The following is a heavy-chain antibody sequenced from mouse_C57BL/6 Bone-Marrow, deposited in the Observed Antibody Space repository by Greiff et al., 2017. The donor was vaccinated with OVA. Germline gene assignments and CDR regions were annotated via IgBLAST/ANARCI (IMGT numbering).Heavy chain of an antibody. CDR2: IDPENGDT. D-gene: IGHD1-1*01. CDR3: TTGKVATGMDY. Sequence: EVQGVESGAELVRPGASVKLSCTASGFNIKDDYMHWVKQRPEQGLEWIGWIDPENGDTEYASKFQGKATITADTSSNTAYLQLSSLTSEDTAVYYCTTGKVATGMDYWGQGTSVTVSS. J-gene: IGHJ4*01. CDR1: GFNIKDDY. V-gene: IGHV14-4*01.